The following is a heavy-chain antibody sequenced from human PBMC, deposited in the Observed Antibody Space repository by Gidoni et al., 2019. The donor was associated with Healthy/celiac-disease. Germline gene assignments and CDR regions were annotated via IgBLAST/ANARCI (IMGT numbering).Heavy chain of an antibody. Sequence: QVQLQQWGAGLLKPSETLSLTCAVYGGSFSGYYWSWIRQPPGKGLEWIGEINHSGGTNYNPSLKSRVTISVDTSKNQFSLKLSSVTAADTAVYYCARGLFNTIFGVGGFDPWGQGTLVTVSS. J-gene: IGHJ5*02. CDR3: ARGLFNTIFGVGGFDP. CDR1: GGSFSGYY. D-gene: IGHD3-3*01. CDR2: INHSGGT. V-gene: IGHV4-34*01.